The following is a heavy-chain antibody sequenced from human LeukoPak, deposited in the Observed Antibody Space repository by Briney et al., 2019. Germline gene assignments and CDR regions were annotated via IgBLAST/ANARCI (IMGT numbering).Heavy chain of an antibody. CDR2: IKGDGSST. J-gene: IGHJ4*02. V-gene: IGHV3-74*01. CDR3: ARGGLPGTTIPYFDY. D-gene: IGHD1-7*01. CDR1: GFTFSNYW. Sequence: HPGGSLRLSCAASGFTFSNYWMHWVRQTPGEGLVCVSLIKGDGSSTTYADSVKGRFTISRDNAKNTVYLQMNSLRAEDTAVYYCARGGLPGTTIPYFDYWGQGTLVTVSS.